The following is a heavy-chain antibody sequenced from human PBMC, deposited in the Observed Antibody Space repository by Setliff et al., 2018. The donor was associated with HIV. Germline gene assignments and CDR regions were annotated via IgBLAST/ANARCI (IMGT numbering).Heavy chain of an antibody. CDR1: DYTFTTYW. D-gene: IGHD6-13*01. V-gene: IGHV5-51*01. Sequence: PGESLKLSCKAVDYTFTTYWIGWVRQMPGEGLEWMGIIYPEDSNIKYNPSFQNQVTISADKSISTAYLQVHNLKASDTATYYCARRDGRSMNVFEIWGPGTMVTVSS. J-gene: IGHJ3*01. CDR3: ARRDGRSMNVFEI. CDR2: IYPEDSNI.